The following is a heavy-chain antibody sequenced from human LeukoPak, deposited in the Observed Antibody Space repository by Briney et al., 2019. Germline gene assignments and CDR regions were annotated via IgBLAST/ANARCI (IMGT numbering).Heavy chain of an antibody. CDR1: GFTFSSYS. V-gene: IGHV3-21*01. J-gene: IGHJ4*02. CDR2: ISSSSSYI. Sequence: GGSLRLSCAASGFTFSSYSMNWVRQAPGKGLEWVSSISSSSSYIYYADSVKGRFTISRDNAKNSLYLQMNSLRAEDTAVYYCAREDIVATIDYWGQGTLVTVSS. D-gene: IGHD5-12*01. CDR3: AREDIVATIDY.